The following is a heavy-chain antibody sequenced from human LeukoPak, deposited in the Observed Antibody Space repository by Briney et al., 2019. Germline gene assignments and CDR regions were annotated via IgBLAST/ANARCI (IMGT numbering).Heavy chain of an antibody. CDR3: ARVVTVTTNWFDP. D-gene: IGHD4-17*01. Sequence: PSETLSLTCTVSGGSISSTSYYWGWIRQPPGKGLEWIGSIYYSGSTYYNPSLKSRVTISVDRSKNQFSLKLSSVTAADTAVYYCARVVTVTTNWFDPWGQGTLVTVSS. CDR1: GGSISSTSYY. CDR2: IYYSGST. V-gene: IGHV4-39*07. J-gene: IGHJ5*02.